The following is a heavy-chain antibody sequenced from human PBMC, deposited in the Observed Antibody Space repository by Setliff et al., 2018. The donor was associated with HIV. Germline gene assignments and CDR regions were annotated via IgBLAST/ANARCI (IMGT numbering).Heavy chain of an antibody. V-gene: IGHV3-30*02. Sequence: GGSLRLSCSASGFTFNIYGIHWVRQAPGKGLEWVAYIGYDGSNKEYADSVKGRFTISRDNSKKTLYLQMNRPRVEDTAVYYCGKDTAVSPVDAFDMWGQGTMVTVSS. CDR2: IGYDGSNK. CDR3: GKDTAVSPVDAFDM. J-gene: IGHJ3*02. D-gene: IGHD5-18*01. CDR1: GFTFNIYG.